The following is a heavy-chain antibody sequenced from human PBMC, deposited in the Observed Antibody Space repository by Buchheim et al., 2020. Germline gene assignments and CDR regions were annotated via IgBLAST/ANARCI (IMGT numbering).Heavy chain of an antibody. CDR1: GYTFTSYA. D-gene: IGHD2-2*01. V-gene: IGHV1-3*01. CDR2: INAGNGNT. Sequence: VKKPGASVKVSCKASGYTFTSYAMHWVRQAPGQRLEWMGWINAGNGNTKYSQKFQGRVTITRDTSASTAYMELSSLRSEDTAVYYCASSVVVVPAAITRYYYGMDVWGQGTT. J-gene: IGHJ6*02. CDR3: ASSVVVVPAAITRYYYGMDV.